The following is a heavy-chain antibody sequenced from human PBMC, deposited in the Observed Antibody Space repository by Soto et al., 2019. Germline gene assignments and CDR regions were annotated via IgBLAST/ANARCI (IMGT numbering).Heavy chain of an antibody. CDR3: AIVVVPAAQTQGYYDYMDV. CDR1: GYTFTSYG. CDR2: ISAYNGNT. V-gene: IGHV1-18*01. D-gene: IGHD2-2*01. J-gene: IGHJ6*03. Sequence: QVQLVQSGAEVKKPGASVKVSCKASGYTFTSYGISWVRQAPGQGLEWMGGISAYNGNTNYAQKLQGRVTMTTDTSTSTDYMELRSLRSDDTAVYYCAIVVVPAAQTQGYYDYMDVWGKGTTVTVSS.